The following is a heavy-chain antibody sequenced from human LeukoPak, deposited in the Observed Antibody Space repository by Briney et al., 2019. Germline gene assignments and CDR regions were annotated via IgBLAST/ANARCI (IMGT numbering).Heavy chain of an antibody. CDR1: GFTFSTYD. J-gene: IGHJ4*02. V-gene: IGHV3-13*01. D-gene: IGHD6-13*01. Sequence: GGSLRLSCAASGFTFSTYDMYWVRQSTGKGLEWVSAIGTAGDTDYPGSVKGRFIISRDNSRNTLFLQMNSLRAEDTAVYYCAKHHYSSSRDYFDYWGQGTLVTVSS. CDR3: AKHHYSSSRDYFDY. CDR2: IGTAGDT.